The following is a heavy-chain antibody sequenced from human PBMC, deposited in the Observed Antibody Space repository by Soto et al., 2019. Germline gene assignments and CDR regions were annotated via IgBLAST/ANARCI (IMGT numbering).Heavy chain of an antibody. CDR2: ISDDGNNK. Sequence: PGGSLRLSCAASGFTFSSYGMRWVRQAPGKGLEWVAVISDDGNNKYYADSVKGRFTITRDNSKNTRYLQMNSLRAEDTAVDDCAKDAGQILRYLDWPRAFDYWGQGTLVTVSS. J-gene: IGHJ4*02. CDR1: GFTFSSYG. D-gene: IGHD3-9*01. CDR3: AKDAGQILRYLDWPRAFDY. V-gene: IGHV3-30*18.